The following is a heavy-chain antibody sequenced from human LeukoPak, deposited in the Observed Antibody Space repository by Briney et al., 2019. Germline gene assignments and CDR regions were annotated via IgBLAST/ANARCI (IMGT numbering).Heavy chain of an antibody. CDR1: GGSFTGYY. CDR2: INHSGST. J-gene: IGHJ4*02. CDR3: ARGAACRDCYK. V-gene: IGHV4-34*01. D-gene: IGHD5-24*01. Sequence: SETLSLTCAVYGGSFTGYYWSWVRQPPGKGLEWIGEINHSGSTNYSPSLKSRVTNSVDMSKIKCFRKLSSVIAAGAAVYYCARGAACRDCYKWGQGTQVIVSS.